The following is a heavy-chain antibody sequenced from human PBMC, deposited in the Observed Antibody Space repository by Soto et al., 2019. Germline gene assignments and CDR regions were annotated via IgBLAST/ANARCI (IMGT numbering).Heavy chain of an antibody. D-gene: IGHD3-10*01. CDR1: GGSFSGYY. Sequence: PSETLSLTCAVYGGSFSGYYWSWIRQPPGKGLEWIGEINHSGSTNYNPSLKSRVTISVDTSKNQVSLKLSSVTAADTAVYYCARHYGSGTYPLDYWGQGTPVTVSS. V-gene: IGHV4-34*01. CDR2: INHSGST. J-gene: IGHJ4*02. CDR3: ARHYGSGTYPLDY.